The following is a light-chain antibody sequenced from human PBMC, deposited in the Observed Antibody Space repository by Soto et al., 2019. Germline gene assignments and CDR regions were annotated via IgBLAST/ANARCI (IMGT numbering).Light chain of an antibody. V-gene: IGKV3-15*01. CDR3: QQYNERPPWT. J-gene: IGKJ1*01. CDR2: GAS. CDR1: QSVGSN. Sequence: EIVITQSPATVSVSPGERATLSCRASQSVGSNVAWYQQKPGQGPRLLIYGASSRATGIPARVSGSGSGTDFTLTISSLQSDDVGIYYCQQYNERPPWTFGQGTKVDIK.